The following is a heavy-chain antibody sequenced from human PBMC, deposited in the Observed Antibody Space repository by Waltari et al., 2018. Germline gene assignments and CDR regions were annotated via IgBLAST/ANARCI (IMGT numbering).Heavy chain of an antibody. CDR3: AKDGGTYSVRTRLGWVDP. D-gene: IGHD2-21*01. V-gene: IGHV3-30*18. Sequence: QVQLVESGGGVVQPGRSLRLSCAASGVSFGTYGRQWVRQAPGKGLEWVAVISYDGSNKYYADSVKGRFTISRDNSKNTVYLQMNSLRTEDTGVYYCAKDGGTYSVRTRLGWVDPWGQGTLVTVSS. CDR1: GVSFGTYG. J-gene: IGHJ5*02. CDR2: ISYDGSNK.